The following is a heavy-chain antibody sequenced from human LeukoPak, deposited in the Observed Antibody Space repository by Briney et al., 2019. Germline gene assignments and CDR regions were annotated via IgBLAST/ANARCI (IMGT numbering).Heavy chain of an antibody. CDR3: ARALTYCGGDCYYYYGMDV. CDR1: GYTFTSYG. V-gene: IGHV1-18*01. Sequence: ASVKVSCTASGYTFTSYGISWVRQAPGQGLEWMGWISAYNGNTNYAQKLQGRVTMTTDTSTSTAYMELRSLRSDDTAVYYCARALTYCGGDCYYYYGMDVWGQGTTVTVSS. J-gene: IGHJ6*02. CDR2: ISAYNGNT. D-gene: IGHD2-21*02.